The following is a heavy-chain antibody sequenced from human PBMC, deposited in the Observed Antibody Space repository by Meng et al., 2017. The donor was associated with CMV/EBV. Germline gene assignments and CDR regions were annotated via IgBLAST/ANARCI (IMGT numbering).Heavy chain of an antibody. Sequence: GGSLRLSCAASGFTFSSYAMSWVRQAPGKGLEWVSAISGSGGSTYYADSVKGRFTISRDNSKNTLYLQMNSLRAEDTAVCYCAKFYDTTGGYYYYGMDVWGQGTTVTVSS. J-gene: IGHJ6*02. CDR2: ISGSGGST. CDR1: GFTFSSYA. CDR3: AKFYDTTGGYYYYGMDV. D-gene: IGHD3-22*01. V-gene: IGHV3-23*01.